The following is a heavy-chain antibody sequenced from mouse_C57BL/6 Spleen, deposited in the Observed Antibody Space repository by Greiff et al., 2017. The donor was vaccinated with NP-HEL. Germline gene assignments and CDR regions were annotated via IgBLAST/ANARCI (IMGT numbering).Heavy chain of an antibody. J-gene: IGHJ3*01. Sequence: EVHLVESGGGLVQPGGSLSLSCAASGFTFTDYYMSWVRQPPGKALEWLGFIRNKANGYTTEYSASVKGRFTISRDNSQSILYLQMNALRAEDSATYYCARWDWDWFAYWGQGTLVTVSA. CDR2: IRNKANGYTT. CDR3: ARWDWDWFAY. V-gene: IGHV7-3*01. D-gene: IGHD4-1*01. CDR1: GFTFTDYY.